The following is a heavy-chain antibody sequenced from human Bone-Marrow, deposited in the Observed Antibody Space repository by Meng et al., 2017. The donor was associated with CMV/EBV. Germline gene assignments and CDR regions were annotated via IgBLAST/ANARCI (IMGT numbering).Heavy chain of an antibody. V-gene: IGHV1-18*01. CDR3: ARTRIAAADY. CDR2: ISAYNGNT. CDR1: GYTFTSYG. Sequence: SFNASGYTFTSYGISWVRQAPGQGLEWMGWISAYNGNTNYVQKLQGRVTMTTDTSTSTAYMELRSLRSDDTAVYYCARTRIAAADYWGQGTLVTVSS. D-gene: IGHD6-13*01. J-gene: IGHJ4*02.